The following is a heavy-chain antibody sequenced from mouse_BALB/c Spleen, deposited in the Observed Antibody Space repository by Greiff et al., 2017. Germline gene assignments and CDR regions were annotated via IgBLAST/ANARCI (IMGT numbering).Heavy chain of an antibody. CDR2: ISYDGSN. CDR3: ARHGSSWDYFDY. V-gene: IGHV3-6*02. Sequence: EVQLQESGPGLVKPSQSLSLTCSVTGYSITSGYYWNWIRQFPGNKLEWMGYISYDGSNNYNPSLKNRISITRDTSKNQFFLKLNSVTTEDTATYYCARHGSSWDYFDYWGQGTTLTVSS. D-gene: IGHD1-1*01. J-gene: IGHJ2*01. CDR1: GYSITSGYY.